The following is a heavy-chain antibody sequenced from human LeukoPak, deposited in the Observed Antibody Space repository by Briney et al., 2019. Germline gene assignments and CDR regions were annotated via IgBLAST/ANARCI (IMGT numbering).Heavy chain of an antibody. D-gene: IGHD5-12*01. V-gene: IGHV3-23*01. CDR3: AKDGGYDYYFDY. Sequence: GGSLRLSCAASGFTFSSYGMSWVRQAPGKGLEWVSAISGSGGSTYYADSVKGRFTISRDNSKNTLYLQMNSLRAEDTAVYYCAKDGGYDYYFDYWGQGTLVTVSS. CDR1: GFTFSSYG. J-gene: IGHJ4*02. CDR2: ISGSGGST.